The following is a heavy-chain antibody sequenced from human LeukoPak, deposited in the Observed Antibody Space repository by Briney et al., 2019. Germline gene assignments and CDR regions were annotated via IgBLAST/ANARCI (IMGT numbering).Heavy chain of an antibody. D-gene: IGHD3-9*01. CDR3: ARGGHYDILTGYSGGHDY. V-gene: IGHV4-39*07. Sequence: SETLSLTCTVSGGSISSNSYYWGWIRQPPGKGLKWIGSIYYSGSTYYNPSLKSRVTISVDTSKNQFSLKLSSVTAADTAVYYCARGGHYDILTGYSGGHDYWGQGTLVTVSS. J-gene: IGHJ4*02. CDR1: GGSISSNSYY. CDR2: IYYSGST.